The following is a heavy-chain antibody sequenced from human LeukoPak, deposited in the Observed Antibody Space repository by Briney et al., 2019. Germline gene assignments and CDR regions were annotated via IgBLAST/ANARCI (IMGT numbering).Heavy chain of an antibody. Sequence: GGSLRLSCAASGFTFSSYAMHWVRQASGKGLEWVAVISYDGSNKYYADSVKGRFTISRDNSKNTLYLQMNSLRAEDTAVYYCARGLRGTIFGVVIEFDYWGQGTLVTVSS. D-gene: IGHD3-3*01. J-gene: IGHJ4*02. V-gene: IGHV3-30-3*01. CDR3: ARGLRGTIFGVVIEFDY. CDR2: ISYDGSNK. CDR1: GFTFSSYA.